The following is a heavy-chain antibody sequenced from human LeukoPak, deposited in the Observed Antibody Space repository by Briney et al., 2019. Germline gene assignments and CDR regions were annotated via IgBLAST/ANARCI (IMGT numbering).Heavy chain of an antibody. CDR1: GFTFSNTW. V-gene: IGHV3-23*01. CDR2: ITGSGDTT. Sequence: GGSLRLSCAASGFTFSNTWMNWVRQAPGKGLEWVSLITGSGDTTYYADSVKGRFTISRDNSKNTLYLQMNSLRAEDTAIYYCANLKVYAFDIWGQGTMVTVSS. J-gene: IGHJ3*02. CDR3: ANLKVYAFDI. D-gene: IGHD5/OR15-5a*01.